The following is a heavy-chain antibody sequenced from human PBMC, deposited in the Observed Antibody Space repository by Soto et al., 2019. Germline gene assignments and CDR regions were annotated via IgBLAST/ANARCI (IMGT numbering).Heavy chain of an antibody. CDR3: AKYYDILTGYYSLDP. J-gene: IGHJ5*02. D-gene: IGHD3-9*01. CDR1: DYTFTNYG. Sequence: ASVKVSCKASDYTFTNYGFTWVRQAPGQGLEWMGWITPFNGYTSYAQNLQDRITITADISTSTVYMELRSLRSDDTAVYYCAKYYDILTGYYSLDPWGQGTVVTVS. V-gene: IGHV1-18*01. CDR2: ITPFNGYT.